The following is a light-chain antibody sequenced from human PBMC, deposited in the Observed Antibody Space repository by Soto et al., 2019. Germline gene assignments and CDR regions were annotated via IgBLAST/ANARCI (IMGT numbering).Light chain of an antibody. Sequence: QSVLTQPASVSVSPGQSITISCTGTSSDVGGYNYVSWYQQHPGKAPKLMIYDVSNRPSGVSNRFSGSKSGNTASLTISGLQAEDEADYYCSSYTTSSLYAFGTGTKVTVL. V-gene: IGLV2-14*01. J-gene: IGLJ1*01. CDR2: DVS. CDR3: SSYTTSSLYA. CDR1: SSDVGGYNY.